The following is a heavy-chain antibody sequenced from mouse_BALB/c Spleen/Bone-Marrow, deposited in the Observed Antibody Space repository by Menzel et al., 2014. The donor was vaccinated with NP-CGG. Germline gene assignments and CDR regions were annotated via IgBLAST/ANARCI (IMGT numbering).Heavy chain of an antibody. CDR3: AREKVYYGISWFAY. Sequence: VKLQESGPEVVRPGASVKLSCKASGYSFTTYWMNWVKQRPGQGLEWIGMIHPSDSETRLNQKFKDKATLTVDKSSSTAYMQLNSPTSEDSAVYYCAREKVYYGISWFAYWGQGTLVTVSA. J-gene: IGHJ3*01. D-gene: IGHD2-1*01. V-gene: IGHV1-61*01. CDR1: GYSFTTYW. CDR2: IHPSDSET.